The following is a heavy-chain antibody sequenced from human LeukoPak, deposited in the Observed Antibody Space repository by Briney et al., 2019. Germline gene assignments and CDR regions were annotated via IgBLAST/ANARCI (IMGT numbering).Heavy chain of an antibody. CDR3: AKDPNEYSNYNWFDP. CDR2: IYYSGST. D-gene: IGHD4-11*01. J-gene: IGHJ5*02. Sequence: SDYMTVTCSVTGGYVSGFDCGWGRKPTRKGLEWIGYIYYSGSTSYNPSLRSRVTISVDTSKNQFSLKLSSVTAADTAIYYCAKDPNEYSNYNWFDPWGQGTLVAVSS. CDR1: GGYVSGFD. V-gene: IGHV4-59*02.